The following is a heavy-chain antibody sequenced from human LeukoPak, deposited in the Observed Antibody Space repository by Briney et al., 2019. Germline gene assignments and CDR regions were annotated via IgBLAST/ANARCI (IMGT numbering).Heavy chain of an antibody. D-gene: IGHD3-22*01. CDR3: AKAYYYDSSGYYPTPNYFDY. J-gene: IGHJ4*02. V-gene: IGHV3-11*04. CDR2: ISSSGSTI. Sequence: PGGSLRLSCAASGFTFSDYYMSWIRQAPGKGLEWVSYISSSGSTIYYADSVKGRFTISRDNSKNTLYLQMNSLRAEDTAVYYCAKAYYYDSSGYYPTPNYFDYWGQGTLVTVSS. CDR1: GFTFSDYY.